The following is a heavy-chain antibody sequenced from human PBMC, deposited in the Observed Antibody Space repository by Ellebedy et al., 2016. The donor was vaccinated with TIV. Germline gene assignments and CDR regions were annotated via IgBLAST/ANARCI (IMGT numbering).Heavy chain of an antibody. CDR1: GFTFSSYA. CDR2: ISYDGSNK. J-gene: IGHJ5*02. D-gene: IGHD3-22*01. Sequence: GESLKISCAASGFTFSSYAMHWVRQAPGKGLEWVAVISYDGSNKYYADSVKGRFTISRDNSKNTLYLQMNSLRAEDTAVYYCARDSSYDSSGYYSKYNWFDPWGQGTLVTVSS. V-gene: IGHV3-30*04. CDR3: ARDSSYDSSGYYSKYNWFDP.